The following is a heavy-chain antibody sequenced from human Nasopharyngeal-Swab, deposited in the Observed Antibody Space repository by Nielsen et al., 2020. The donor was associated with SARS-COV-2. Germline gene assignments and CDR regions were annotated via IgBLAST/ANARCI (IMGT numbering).Heavy chain of an antibody. CDR2: IYSGGST. CDR3: ANLAAAGGIDAFDI. J-gene: IGHJ3*02. V-gene: IGHV3-53*01. CDR1: GFTFSNAW. Sequence: ETLSLTCAASGFTFSNAWMSWVRQAPGKGLEWVSVIYSGGSTYYADSVKGRFTISRDDSKNTLYLQMNSLRAEDTAVYYCANLAAAGGIDAFDIWGQGTMVTVSS. D-gene: IGHD6-13*01.